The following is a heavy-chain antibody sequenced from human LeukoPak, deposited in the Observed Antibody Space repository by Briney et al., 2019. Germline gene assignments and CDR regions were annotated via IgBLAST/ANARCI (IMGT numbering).Heavy chain of an antibody. CDR1: GGSISSYY. Sequence: SETLSLTCTVSGGSISSYYWSWIRQPAGKGLEWIGRIYTSGSTNYNPSLKSRVTISIDKSKNQFSLNLSSVTAADTALYYCARPYSYYLGVWGKGTTVTVSS. V-gene: IGHV4-4*07. CDR2: IYTSGST. CDR3: ARPYSYYLGV. J-gene: IGHJ6*03.